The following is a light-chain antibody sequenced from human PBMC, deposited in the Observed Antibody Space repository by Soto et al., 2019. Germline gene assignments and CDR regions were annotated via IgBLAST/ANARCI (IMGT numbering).Light chain of an antibody. CDR2: DVS. V-gene: IGLV2-14*03. CDR3: SSFRSSTTPRV. CDR1: SSDVGGYNY. Sequence: ALTQPASVSGSPGQSITISCTGTSSDVGGYNYVSWYQHHPGKAPKLMIYDVSNRPSGVSNRFSGSKSGNTASLTISGLQAEDEADYYCSSFRSSTTPRVFGTGTKVTVL. J-gene: IGLJ1*01.